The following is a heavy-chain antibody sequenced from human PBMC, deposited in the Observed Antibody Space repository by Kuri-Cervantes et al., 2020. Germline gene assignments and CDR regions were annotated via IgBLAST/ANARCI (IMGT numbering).Heavy chain of an antibody. Sequence: GESLKISCAASGFTFSNAWMSWVRQAPGKGLEWVSSISSSSSYIYYADSVKGRFTISRDNAKNSLYLQMNSLRAEDTAVYYCAGAPPADIYFDYWGQGTLVTVSS. V-gene: IGHV3-21*03. D-gene: IGHD3-9*01. J-gene: IGHJ4*02. CDR1: GFTFSNAW. CDR2: ISSSSSYI. CDR3: AGAPPADIYFDY.